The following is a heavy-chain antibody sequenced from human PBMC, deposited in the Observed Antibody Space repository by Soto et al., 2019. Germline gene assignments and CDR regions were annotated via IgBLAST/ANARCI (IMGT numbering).Heavy chain of an antibody. Sequence: GGSLRLSCAASGFTFSSYAMSWVRQAPGKGLEWVSAISGSGGSTYYADSVKGRFTISRDNSKNTLYLQMNSLRAEDTAVYYCAKDLGGYSGSYVDAFDIGGQGTMVTVSS. CDR3: AKDLGGYSGSYVDAFDI. CDR1: GFTFSSYA. D-gene: IGHD1-26*01. CDR2: ISGSGGST. V-gene: IGHV3-23*01. J-gene: IGHJ3*02.